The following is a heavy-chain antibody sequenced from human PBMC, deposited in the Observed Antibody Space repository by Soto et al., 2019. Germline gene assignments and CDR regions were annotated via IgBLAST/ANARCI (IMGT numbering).Heavy chain of an antibody. CDR2: IYPGDSDT. D-gene: IGHD2-21*01. Sequence: GESRKISCRGSGYTFNTYWIGWVRQMPGKGLEWMGFIYPGDSDTTYSPSFQGQVTISVDKSISTAYLQWSSLKVSDTAIYYCARQKLWMATINNDAFDVWGQGTKVTVSS. J-gene: IGHJ3*01. CDR1: GYTFNTYW. CDR3: ARQKLWMATINNDAFDV. V-gene: IGHV5-51*01.